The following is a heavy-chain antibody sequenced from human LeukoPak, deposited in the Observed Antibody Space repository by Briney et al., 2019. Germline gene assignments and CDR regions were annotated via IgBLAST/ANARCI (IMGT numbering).Heavy chain of an antibody. V-gene: IGHV3-38-3*01. CDR3: AKRGSGKNYYYYYMDV. J-gene: IGHJ6*03. CDR2: ISGGST. D-gene: IGHD3-10*01. CDR1: GFTVSSNE. Sequence: PGGSLRLSCAASGFTVSSNEMSWVRQAPGKGLEWVSSISGGSTYYADSVKGRFTISRDNSKNTLYLQMNSLRAEDTAVYYCAKRGSGKNYYYYYMDVWGKGTTVTVSS.